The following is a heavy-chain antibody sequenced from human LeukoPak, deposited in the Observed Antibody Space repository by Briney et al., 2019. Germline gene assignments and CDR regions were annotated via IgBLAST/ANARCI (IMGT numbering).Heavy chain of an antibody. CDR1: GGSISSYY. Sequence: SQTLSLTCTVSGGSISSYYWSWIRQPAGKGLEWIGNIYYSGSTSYNPSLKSRVTISVDTSKNQFSLKLNSVTAADTAVYYCARGASNYGSFRFDPWGQGTLVTVSS. V-gene: IGHV4-59*06. CDR2: IYYSGST. CDR3: ARGASNYGSFRFDP. J-gene: IGHJ5*02. D-gene: IGHD4-11*01.